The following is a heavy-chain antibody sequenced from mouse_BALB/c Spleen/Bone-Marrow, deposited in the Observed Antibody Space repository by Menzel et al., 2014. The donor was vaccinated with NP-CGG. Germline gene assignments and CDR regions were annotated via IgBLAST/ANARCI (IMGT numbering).Heavy chain of an antibody. CDR3: ARNGYYGYSDY. Sequence: EVQRVESGGGLAQPGGSLKLSCAASGFDFSRYWMSWVRQAPGKGLEWIGEINPDSSTINYTPSLKDKFIISRDNAKNTLYLQMSKVRSEDTALYYCARNGYYGYSDYWGQGTTLTVSS. CDR2: INPDSSTI. D-gene: IGHD2-1*01. CDR1: GFDFSRYW. J-gene: IGHJ2*01. V-gene: IGHV4-1*02.